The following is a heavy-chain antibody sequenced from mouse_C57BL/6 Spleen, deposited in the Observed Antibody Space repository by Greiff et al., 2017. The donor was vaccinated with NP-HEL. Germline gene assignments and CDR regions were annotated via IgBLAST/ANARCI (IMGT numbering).Heavy chain of an antibody. CDR3: ASSIYYYGSSDY. CDR1: GYAFSSSW. D-gene: IGHD1-1*01. CDR2: MYPGDGDT. Sequence: VQLQKSGPELVKPGASVKISCKASGYAFSSSWMNWVKQRPGKGLEWIGRMYPGDGDTNYNGKFKGKATLTADKSSSTAYMQLSSLTSEDSAVYFCASSIYYYGSSDYWGQGTTLTVSS. V-gene: IGHV1-82*01. J-gene: IGHJ2*01.